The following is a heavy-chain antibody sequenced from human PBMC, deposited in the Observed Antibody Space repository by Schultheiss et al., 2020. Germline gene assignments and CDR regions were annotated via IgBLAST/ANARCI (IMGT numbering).Heavy chain of an antibody. CDR1: GGSISSGIYS. CDR3: ARLEGRGYYFDY. D-gene: IGHD3-10*01. CDR2: IYHSGST. V-gene: IGHV4-30-2*05. J-gene: IGHJ4*02. Sequence: SETLSLTCGVSGGSISSGIYSWNWIRQPPGKGLEWIGYIYHSGSTYYNPSLKSRLTISVDTSKNQFSLKLSSVTAADTAVYYCARLEGRGYYFDYWGQGTLVTVSS.